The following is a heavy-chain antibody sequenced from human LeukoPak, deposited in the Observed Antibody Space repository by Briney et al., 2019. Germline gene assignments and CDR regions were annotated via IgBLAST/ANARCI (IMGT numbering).Heavy chain of an antibody. Sequence: VASVKVSCKASGYTFTGYYMHWVRQAPGQGLEWMGWINPNSGGTNYAQKFQGRVTMTRDTSISTAYMELSRLSSDDTAVYYCARGLAGYSSSWYVGVFNYYYMDVWGKGTTVTVSS. V-gene: IGHV1-2*02. J-gene: IGHJ6*03. CDR3: ARGLAGYSSSWYVGVFNYYYMDV. D-gene: IGHD6-13*01. CDR2: INPNSGGT. CDR1: GYTFTGYY.